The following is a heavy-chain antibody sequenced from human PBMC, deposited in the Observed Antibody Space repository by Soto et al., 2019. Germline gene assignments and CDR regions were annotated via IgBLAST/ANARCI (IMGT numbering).Heavy chain of an antibody. CDR2: ISGSGDST. Sequence: PGGSLRLSCAASGFTFSSYAMSWVRQAPGKGLEWVSAISGSGDSTFYADSVEGRFTISRDNSKSTLYLQMNSLRAEDTAEYYCAKVVGKAMVYDNYAMDVWGQGTTVTVSS. CDR1: GFTFSSYA. CDR3: AKVVGKAMVYDNYAMDV. D-gene: IGHD5-18*01. J-gene: IGHJ6*02. V-gene: IGHV3-23*01.